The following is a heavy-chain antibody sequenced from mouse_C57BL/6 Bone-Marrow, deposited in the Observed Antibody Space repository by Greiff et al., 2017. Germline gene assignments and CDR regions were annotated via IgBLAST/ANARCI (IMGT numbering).Heavy chain of an antibody. J-gene: IGHJ2*01. CDR3: ARKTYYSNYVKGCDY. Sequence: QVQLQQSGAELARPGASVKLSCKASGYTFTSYGISWVKQRTGQGLEWIGEIYPRSGNTYYNEKFKGKATLTADKSSRTAYMALRSLTSEDSAVYFCARKTYYSNYVKGCDYWGQGTTLTVSS. V-gene: IGHV1-81*01. D-gene: IGHD2-5*01. CDR2: IYPRSGNT. CDR1: GYTFTSYG.